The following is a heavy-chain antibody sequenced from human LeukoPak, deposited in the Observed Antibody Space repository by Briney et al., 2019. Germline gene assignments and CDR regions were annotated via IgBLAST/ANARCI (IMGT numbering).Heavy chain of an antibody. CDR2: ISSSGRLM. J-gene: IGHJ4*02. D-gene: IGHD3-3*01. V-gene: IGHV3-11*04. CDR3: ARQYYDIWSGYYTADYYFDY. CDR1: GFTFSEYY. Sequence: GGSLRLSCAASGFTFSEYYINWIRQAPGKGLKWVSHISSSGRLMQYADSVRGRFTISRDNTKNSLYLELHSLRAEDTAVYYCARQYYDIWSGYYTADYYFDYWGQGTLVTVSS.